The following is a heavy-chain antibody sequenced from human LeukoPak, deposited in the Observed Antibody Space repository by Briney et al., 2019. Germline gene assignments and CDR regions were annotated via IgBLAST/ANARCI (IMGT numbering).Heavy chain of an antibody. V-gene: IGHV3-53*01. CDR1: GFTVSSNY. CDR2: IYSGGST. J-gene: IGHJ4*02. Sequence: PGGSLRLSCAASGFTVSSNYMSWVRQAPGKGLEWVSVIYSGGSTYYADSVKGRFTISRDNSKNTLYLQMNSLRAEDTAVYYCARDGSGYSYGYLPYYFDYWGQGTLVTVSS. D-gene: IGHD5-18*01. CDR3: ARDGSGYSYGYLPYYFDY.